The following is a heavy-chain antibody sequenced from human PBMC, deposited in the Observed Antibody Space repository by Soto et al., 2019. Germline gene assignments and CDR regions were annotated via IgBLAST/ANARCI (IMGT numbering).Heavy chain of an antibody. CDR1: GGSMIAYY. Sequence: SETLSLTCTVSGGSMIAYYWNWMRQPPGKGLQWIGYTYYSGSTTYNPSLKSRVTVSVDSSKNQFSLKLDSVTPADTAVYYCARVRGTAGKRYFDYWGPGTLVTVSS. D-gene: IGHD6-13*01. J-gene: IGHJ4*02. CDR2: TYYSGST. V-gene: IGHV4-59*01. CDR3: ARVRGTAGKRYFDY.